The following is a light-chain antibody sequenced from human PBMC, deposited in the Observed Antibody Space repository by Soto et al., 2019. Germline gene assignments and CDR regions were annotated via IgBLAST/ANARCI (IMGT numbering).Light chain of an antibody. J-gene: IGKJ3*01. CDR1: QGISSY. CDR3: QQYYTTPH. Sequence: AIRMTQSPSSLSASTGDRVTITCRASQGISSYLAWYQQKPGKAPKLLIYAASTLQSGVPSRFSGSGSGTDFTLTISCLQSEDFATYYCQQYYTTPHFGPGTKVDIK. V-gene: IGKV1-8*01. CDR2: AAS.